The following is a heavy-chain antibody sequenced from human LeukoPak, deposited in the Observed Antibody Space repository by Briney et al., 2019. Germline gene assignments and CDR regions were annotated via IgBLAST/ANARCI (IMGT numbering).Heavy chain of an antibody. CDR1: GYTFTSYD. Sequence: GASVKVSCKASGYTFTSYDINWVRQAPGQGLEWMGWMNPNSGNTGYAQKFQGRVTMTRNTSISTAYMELSSLRSEDTAVYYCARGVRAAADYDYWGQGTLVTVSS. CDR2: MNPNSGNT. V-gene: IGHV1-8*01. D-gene: IGHD6-13*01. CDR3: ARGVRAAADYDY. J-gene: IGHJ4*02.